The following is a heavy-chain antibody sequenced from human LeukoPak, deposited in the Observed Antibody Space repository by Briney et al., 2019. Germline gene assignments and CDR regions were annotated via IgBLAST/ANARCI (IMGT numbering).Heavy chain of an antibody. CDR3: ARMVWNRDYGDVTFDY. CDR1: GFTFSSYW. Sequence: GGSLRLSCAASGFTFSSYWMSWVRQAPGKGLEGVANIKQDGSEKYYVDSVKGRFTISRDNAKNSLYLQMNSLRAEDTAVYYCARMVWNRDYGDVTFDYWGQGTLVTVSS. J-gene: IGHJ4*02. CDR2: IKQDGSEK. D-gene: IGHD4-17*01. V-gene: IGHV3-7*01.